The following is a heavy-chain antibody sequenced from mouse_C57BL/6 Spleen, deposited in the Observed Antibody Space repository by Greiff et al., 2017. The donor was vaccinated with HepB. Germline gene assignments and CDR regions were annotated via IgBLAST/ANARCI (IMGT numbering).Heavy chain of an antibody. J-gene: IGHJ4*01. CDR1: GFTFSSYA. V-gene: IGHV5-9-1*02. Sequence: EVQGVESGEGLVKPGGSLKLSCAASGFTFSSYAMSWVRQTPEKRLEWVAYISSGGDYIYYADTVKGRFTISRDNARNTLYLQMSSLKSEDTAMYYCTRGGYYYGRDYYAMDYWGQGTSVTVSS. D-gene: IGHD1-1*01. CDR3: TRGGYYYGRDYYAMDY. CDR2: ISSGGDYI.